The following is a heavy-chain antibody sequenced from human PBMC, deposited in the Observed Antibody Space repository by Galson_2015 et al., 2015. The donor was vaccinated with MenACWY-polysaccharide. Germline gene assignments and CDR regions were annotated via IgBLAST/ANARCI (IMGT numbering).Heavy chain of an antibody. D-gene: IGHD1-1*01. V-gene: IGHV5-51*03. J-gene: IGHJ2*01. CDR1: GYTFTRYW. CDR3: ARRGAATAYWYFEL. CDR2: IYPGDSDT. Sequence: QSGAEVKRPGESLKISCTGSGYTFTRYWIGWVRQMPGKGLEWMGIIYPGDSDTRYSPSFQGQVTISADKSISTAYLQWSSLKASDTAIYYCARRGAATAYWYFELWGRGTQVMVSS.